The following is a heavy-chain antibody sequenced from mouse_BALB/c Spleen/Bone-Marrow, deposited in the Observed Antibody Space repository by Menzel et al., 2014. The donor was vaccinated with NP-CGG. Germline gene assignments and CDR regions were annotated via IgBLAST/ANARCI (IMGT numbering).Heavy chain of an antibody. Sequence: VQVVESGPGLVAPSQSLSITYTISGSSLTRYGVHWVRQPPGKGLEWLVVIWSDGSTTYNSALKSRLSITKDNSKSQVFLKMNSLQTDDTAMYYCARNGNFFAMDSWGQGTSVTVSS. J-gene: IGHJ4*01. D-gene: IGHD2-1*01. CDR3: ARNGNFFAMDS. V-gene: IGHV2-6-1*01. CDR2: IWSDGST. CDR1: GSSLTRYG.